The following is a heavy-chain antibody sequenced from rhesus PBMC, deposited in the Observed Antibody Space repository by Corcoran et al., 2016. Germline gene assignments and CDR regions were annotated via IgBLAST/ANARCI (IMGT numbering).Heavy chain of an antibody. Sequence: QQGGGPGLVKPSETLSLTCAVSGYSISSGYYWGWIRQPPGKGLEYIGYISGSSGSTYYNPSLKIRVTISKDTSKNQFSLKLSSVTAADTAVYYCARHTYWGDYYVDYWCQGVLVTVSS. CDR3: ARHTYWGDYYVDY. V-gene: IGHV4-99*01. CDR2: ISGSSGST. CDR1: GYSISSGYY. D-gene: IGHD3-34*01. J-gene: IGHJ4*01.